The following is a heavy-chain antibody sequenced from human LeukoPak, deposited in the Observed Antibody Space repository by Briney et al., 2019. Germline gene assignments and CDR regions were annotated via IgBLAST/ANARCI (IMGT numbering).Heavy chain of an antibody. CDR2: IIPIFGTA. Sequence: ASVKVSCKASGYTFTSYGISWVRQAPGQGLEWMGGIIPIFGTANYAQKFQGRVTITADESTSTAYMELSSLRSEDTAVYYCAVYYYDSSGYFDYWGQGTLVTVSS. D-gene: IGHD3-22*01. CDR3: AVYYYDSSGYFDY. J-gene: IGHJ4*02. V-gene: IGHV1-69*13. CDR1: GYTFTSYG.